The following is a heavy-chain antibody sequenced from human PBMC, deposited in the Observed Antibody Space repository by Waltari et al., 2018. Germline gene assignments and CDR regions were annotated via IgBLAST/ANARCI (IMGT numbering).Heavy chain of an antibody. CDR2: IKQDGSEK. V-gene: IGHV3-7*01. D-gene: IGHD2-15*01. CDR1: GYSISSGYY. J-gene: IGHJ5*02. Sequence: VQLQESGPGLVKPSETLSLTCAVSGYSISSGYYWGWIRQPPGKGLEWVANIKQDGSEKYYVDAWKGRFTISRDNAKNSLYLQMNSLRAEDTAVYYCARVVVVAATKKRNANWFDPWGQGTLVTVSS. CDR3: ARVVVVAATKKRNANWFDP.